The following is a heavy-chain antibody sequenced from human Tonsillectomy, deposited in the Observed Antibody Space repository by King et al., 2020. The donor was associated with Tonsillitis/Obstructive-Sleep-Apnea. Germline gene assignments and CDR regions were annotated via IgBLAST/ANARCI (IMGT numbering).Heavy chain of an antibody. D-gene: IGHD3-3*01. V-gene: IGHV3-23*04. Sequence: VQLVESGGGLVQPGGSLRLSCAASGFTFSSYAMSWVRQAPGKGLEWVSAISGTDGGTYYADSVKGRFTISRENSKNTLYLQMNSLRAEDTDIYYCAKDHYDFWSGYYTGDNYWGQGTLVTVSS. CDR1: GFTFSSYA. J-gene: IGHJ4*02. CDR3: AKDHYDFWSGYYTGDNY. CDR2: ISGTDGGT.